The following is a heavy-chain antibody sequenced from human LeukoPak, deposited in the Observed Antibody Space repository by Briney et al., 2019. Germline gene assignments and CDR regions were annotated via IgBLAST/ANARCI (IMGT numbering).Heavy chain of an antibody. V-gene: IGHV1-69*13. J-gene: IGHJ5*02. Sequence: GASVKVSCKASGGTFSSYAISWVRQAPGQGLEWMGGIIPIFGTANYAQKFQGRVTITADESTSTAYMELSSLRSEDTAVYYCAGAPRGWYNLESNWFDPWGQGTLVTVSS. CDR2: IIPIFGTA. CDR1: GGTFSSYA. D-gene: IGHD6-19*01. CDR3: AGAPRGWYNLESNWFDP.